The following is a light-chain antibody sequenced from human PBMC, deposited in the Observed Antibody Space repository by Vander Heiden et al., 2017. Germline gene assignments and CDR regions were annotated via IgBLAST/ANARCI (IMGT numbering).Light chain of an antibody. CDR3: NTSHRKT. CDR1: QSISSY. V-gene: IGKV1-39*01. CDR2: AAS. Sequence: SPSSLSASVGDRVTITCRASQSISSYLNWYQQKPGKAPKLLIYAASSLQGGVPSSMRRRGYEMDLRLEIRRVLSRAFGKKTGNTSHRKTFGQGTKVEIK. J-gene: IGKJ1*01.